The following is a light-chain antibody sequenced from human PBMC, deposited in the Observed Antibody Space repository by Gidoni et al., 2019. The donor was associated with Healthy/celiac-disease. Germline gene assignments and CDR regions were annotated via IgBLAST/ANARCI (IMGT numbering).Light chain of an antibody. CDR1: QSVSSSY. Sequence: LSPGERATLSCRASQSVSSSYLAWYQQKPGQAPRLLIYGASSRATGIPDRFSGSGSGTDFTLTISRLEPEDVAVYYCQQYGSSPRTFGQGTKVEIK. CDR2: GAS. V-gene: IGKV3-20*01. J-gene: IGKJ1*01. CDR3: QQYGSSPRT.